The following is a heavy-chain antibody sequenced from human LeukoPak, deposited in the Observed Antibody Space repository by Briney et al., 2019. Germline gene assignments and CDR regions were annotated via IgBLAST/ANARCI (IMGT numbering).Heavy chain of an antibody. CDR1: GSTFTSYD. CDR3: ARGSVVPAAKAYYYYYGMDV. Sequence: ASVKVSCKASGSTFTSYDINWVRQATGQGLEWMGWMNPNSGNTGYAQKFQGRVTMTRNTSISTAYMELSSLRSEDTAVYYCARGSVVPAAKAYYYYYGMDVWGQGATVTVSS. CDR2: MNPNSGNT. D-gene: IGHD2-2*01. V-gene: IGHV1-8*01. J-gene: IGHJ6*02.